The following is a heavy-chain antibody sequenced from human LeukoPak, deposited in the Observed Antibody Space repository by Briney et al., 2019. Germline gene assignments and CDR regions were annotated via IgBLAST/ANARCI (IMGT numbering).Heavy chain of an antibody. V-gene: IGHV2-5*01. Sequence: SGPTLVNPTQTLTLTCTFSGLSLSTSGVGVGWIRQPPGKALEWLALIYWNDDKRYSPSLKSRLTITKDTSKNQVVLTMTNMDPVDTATYYCAHSPYDFWSGYYSAPRNWFDPWGQGTLVTVSS. CDR1: GLSLSTSGVG. CDR3: AHSPYDFWSGYYSAPRNWFDP. CDR2: IYWNDDK. J-gene: IGHJ5*02. D-gene: IGHD3-3*01.